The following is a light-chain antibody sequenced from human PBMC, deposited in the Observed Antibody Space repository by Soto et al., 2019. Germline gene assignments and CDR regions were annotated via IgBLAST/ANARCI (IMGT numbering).Light chain of an antibody. CDR3: EHYCSSPPVN. J-gene: IGKJ4*01. Sequence: EIVLTQSPGTLSLSPGERATLSCRASPSVSRSYLAWYQQRPGQAPRLLIYAASSRATGIPDRFSGSGCWTDFTLTTTRLEPEDVAVSYCEHYCSSPPVNFGGGTKVEIK. CDR1: PSVSRSY. CDR2: AAS. V-gene: IGKV3-20*01.